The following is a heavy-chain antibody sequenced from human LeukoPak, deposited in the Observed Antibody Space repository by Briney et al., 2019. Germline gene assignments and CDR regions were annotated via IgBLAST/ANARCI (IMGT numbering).Heavy chain of an antibody. CDR1: GYTFTSYG. CDR2: ISAYNGNT. Sequence: VASVKVSCKASGYTFTSYGISWVRQAPGQGPEWMGWISAYNGNTNFAQKVQGGVTMTTDTSTSTAYMELRSLRSDDTAVYYCARELSSGFDYWGRGTLVTVSS. J-gene: IGHJ4*02. V-gene: IGHV1-18*01. D-gene: IGHD6-25*01. CDR3: ARELSSGFDY.